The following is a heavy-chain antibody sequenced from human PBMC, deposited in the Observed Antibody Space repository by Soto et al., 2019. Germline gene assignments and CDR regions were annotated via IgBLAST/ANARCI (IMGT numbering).Heavy chain of an antibody. V-gene: IGHV3-23*01. J-gene: IGHJ6*03. CDR2: ISGSGGST. Sequence: PGGSLRLSCAASGFTFSILAMTWVRRAPGKGLEWVSTISGSGGSTYYADSVKGRFTISRDNSKNTLYLQMNSLRAEDTAVYYCAKVPPGYYYMDVWGKGTTVTVSS. CDR1: GFTFSILA. CDR3: AKVPPGYYYMDV.